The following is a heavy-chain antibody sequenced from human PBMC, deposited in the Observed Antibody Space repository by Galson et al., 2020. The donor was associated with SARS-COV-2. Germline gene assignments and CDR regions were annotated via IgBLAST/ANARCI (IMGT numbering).Heavy chain of an antibody. J-gene: IGHJ4*02. CDR1: GFTFSNYA. CDR3: ARRYCSSPTCYKGPFDY. D-gene: IGHD2-2*02. CDR2: ISYDGSNQ. V-gene: IGHV3-30-3*01. Sequence: GESLKISCAASGFTFSNYAMHWVRQAPGKGLEWVAVISYDGSNQYYADSMKGRFTISRDNSKNTLYLRMNILRAEDTAVYYCARRYCSSPTCYKGPFDYWGQGTLVTVSS.